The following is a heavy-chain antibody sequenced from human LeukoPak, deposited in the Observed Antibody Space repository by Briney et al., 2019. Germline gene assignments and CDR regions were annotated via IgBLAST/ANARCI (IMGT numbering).Heavy chain of an antibody. D-gene: IGHD3-10*01. V-gene: IGHV4-34*01. CDR2: INHSGST. CDR3: ARARLGSYYGSGSYSN. J-gene: IGHJ4*02. CDR1: GGSFSGYY. Sequence: SESLSLTCAVYGGSFSGYYWSWIRQPPGKGLEWIGEINHSGSTNYNPSLKSRVTISVDTSKNQFSLKLSSVTAADTAVYYRARARLGSYYGSGSYSNWGQGTLITVSS.